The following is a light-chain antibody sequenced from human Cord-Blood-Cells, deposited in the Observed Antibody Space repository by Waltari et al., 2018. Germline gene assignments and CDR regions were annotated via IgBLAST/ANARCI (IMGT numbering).Light chain of an antibody. CDR1: TSDVGVFNY. V-gene: IGLV2-14*01. CDR3: SSYTSSSTLV. Sequence: QSALTQPPPVPGSLGQPIPFPSTGTTSDVGVFNYAPWYQQHPGKAPKPMIYDVSKRPSGVSNRFSGSKSGNTASLTISGLQAEDEADYYCSSYTSSSTLVFGGGTKLTVL. J-gene: IGLJ2*01. CDR2: DVS.